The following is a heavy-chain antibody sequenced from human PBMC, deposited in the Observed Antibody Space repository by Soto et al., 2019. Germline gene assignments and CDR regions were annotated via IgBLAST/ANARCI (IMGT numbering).Heavy chain of an antibody. CDR3: ARVKKPRVLRFLECFDI. J-gene: IGHJ3*02. V-gene: IGHV4-59*01. CDR2: FYYSGIT. D-gene: IGHD3-3*01. CDR1: CASSSTYY. Sequence: PSETLSRTCTISCASSSTYYWICIRHRPWKGLEGFGYFYYSGITNYNPSLTSRVTISVDTSKCQFSLRLSSVTAADTAVYYCARVKKPRVLRFLECFDIWGQGTMVPVS.